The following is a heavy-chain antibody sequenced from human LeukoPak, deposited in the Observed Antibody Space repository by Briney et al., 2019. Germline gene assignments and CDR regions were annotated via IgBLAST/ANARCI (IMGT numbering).Heavy chain of an antibody. CDR1: GFSFNTYP. V-gene: IGHV3-30*04. J-gene: IGHJ4*02. D-gene: IGHD3-10*01. CDR3: ARPDDSESFYRANHY. Sequence: GGSLRLSCAASGFSFNTYPMHWVRQAPGKGLEWVAVISNDGNNKYYADSVKGGFTISRDNSNNTLSLQMNGLRVEDTAVYYCARPDDSESFYRANHYWGRGTLVTVS. CDR2: ISNDGNNK.